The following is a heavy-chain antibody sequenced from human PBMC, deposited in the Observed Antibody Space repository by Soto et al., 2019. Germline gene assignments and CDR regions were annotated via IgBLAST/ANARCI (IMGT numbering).Heavy chain of an antibody. V-gene: IGHV4-31*03. CDR3: ARGVGATEYYFDY. Sequence: SETLSLTCTVSGGSISGGAYYWSWIRKHPGKGLEWIGYIYYSGSTYYNPSLKSRVTISVDTSKNQFSLKLSSVTDADTAVYYRARGVGATEYYFDYWGQGTLVTVSS. CDR1: GGSISGGAYY. D-gene: IGHD1-26*01. J-gene: IGHJ4*02. CDR2: IYYSGST.